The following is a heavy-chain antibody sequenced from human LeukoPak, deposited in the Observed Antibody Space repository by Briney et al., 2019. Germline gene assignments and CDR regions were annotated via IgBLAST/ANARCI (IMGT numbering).Heavy chain of an antibody. J-gene: IGHJ3*02. CDR2: ISWNSGSI. D-gene: IGHD3-22*01. CDR1: GFTFDDYA. CDR3: ARGRDGSSYYYVVHAFDI. Sequence: GGSLRLSCAASGFTFDDYAMHWVRQAPGKGLEWVSGISWNSGSIGYADSVKGRFTISRDSAKNSLYLQMNSLRAEDTAFYYCARGRDGSSYYYVVHAFDIWGQGTMVTVSS. V-gene: IGHV3-9*01.